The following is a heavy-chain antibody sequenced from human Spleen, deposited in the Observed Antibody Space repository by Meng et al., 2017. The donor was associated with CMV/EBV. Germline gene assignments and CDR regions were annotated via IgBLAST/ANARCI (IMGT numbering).Heavy chain of an antibody. D-gene: IGHD2-2*01. J-gene: IGHJ3*02. CDR2: ISGSGSTI. V-gene: IGHV3-23*01. CDR1: GFTFSSYA. Sequence: GGSLRLSCAASGFTFSSYAMSWVRQAPGKGLEWVSAISGSGSTIYYADSVKGRFTISRDNAKNSLYLQMNSLRAEDTAVYYCATGPYCSSTSCYDAFDIWGQGTMVTVSS. CDR3: ATGPYCSSTSCYDAFDI.